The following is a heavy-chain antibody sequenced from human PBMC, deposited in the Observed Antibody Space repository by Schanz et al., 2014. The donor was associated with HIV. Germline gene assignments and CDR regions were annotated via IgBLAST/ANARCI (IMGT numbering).Heavy chain of an antibody. CDR1: GYTFTSYG. Sequence: QVQLVQSGPEVKKPGASVRVSCKASGYTFTSYGINWVRQAPGQGLEWMGWVNPESGNTGMADTFLGRLSLTRFTSTGTAYMELDSLRSEDTAIYYCVRAASFHFDKEGYYRNWYFDFWGRGTLVAVSS. CDR2: VNPESGNT. CDR3: VRAASFHFDKEGYYRNWYFDF. V-gene: IGHV1-8*02. D-gene: IGHD1-26*01. J-gene: IGHJ2*01.